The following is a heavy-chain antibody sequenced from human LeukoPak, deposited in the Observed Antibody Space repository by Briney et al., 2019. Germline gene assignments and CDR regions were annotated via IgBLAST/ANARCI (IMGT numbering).Heavy chain of an antibody. J-gene: IGHJ1*01. D-gene: IGHD6-13*01. CDR1: GFTFSNAW. CDR2: IKSKTDGGTT. CDR3: TSLRGSSSQYFQY. Sequence: AGSLRLSCAASGFTFSNAWMSWVRQAPGKGLEWVGRIKSKTDGGTTDYAAPVKGRFTISRDDSKDTLYLQMNSLRTEDTAVYYCTSLRGSSSQYFQYWGQGTLVTVSS. V-gene: IGHV3-15*01.